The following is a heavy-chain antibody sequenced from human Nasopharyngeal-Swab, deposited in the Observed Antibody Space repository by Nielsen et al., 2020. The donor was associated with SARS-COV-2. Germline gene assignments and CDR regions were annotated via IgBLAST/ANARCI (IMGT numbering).Heavy chain of an antibody. CDR3: ASSIRYSGYDLGFDY. Sequence: WIRQPQGKGLEWIGSIYYSGSTYYNPSLKSRVTISVDTSKNQFSLKLSSVTAADTAVYYCASSIRYSGYDLGFDYWGQGTLVTVSS. J-gene: IGHJ4*02. CDR2: IYYSGST. D-gene: IGHD5-12*01. V-gene: IGHV4-39*07.